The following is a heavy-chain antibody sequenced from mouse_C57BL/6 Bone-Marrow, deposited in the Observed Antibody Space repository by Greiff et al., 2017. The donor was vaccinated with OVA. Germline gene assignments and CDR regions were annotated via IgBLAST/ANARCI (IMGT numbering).Heavy chain of an antibody. D-gene: IGHD2-3*01. CDR2: IYPGSGST. CDR1: GYTFTSYW. J-gene: IGHJ2*01. V-gene: IGHV1-55*01. Sequence: QVQLQQPGAELVKPGASVKMSCKASGYTFTSYWITWVKQRPGQGLEWIGDIYPGSGSTNYNEKFKSKATLTVDTSSSTAYMQLISLTSEDSAVYYCARSGIYDGYYDYFDYWGQGTTLTVSS. CDR3: ARSGIYDGYYDYFDY.